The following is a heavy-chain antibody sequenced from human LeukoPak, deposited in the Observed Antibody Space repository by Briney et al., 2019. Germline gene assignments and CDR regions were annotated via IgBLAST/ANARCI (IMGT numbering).Heavy chain of an antibody. V-gene: IGHV3-48*03. Sequence: PGGSLRPSCAASGFTFSSFEMNWVRQAPGKGLEWVSYISSSGSMIYYADSVKGRFTISRDNAKNSLYLQMNSLRAEDTAFYYCARVRGFMDCWGQGTLVTVSS. CDR1: GFTFSSFE. J-gene: IGHJ4*02. CDR2: ISSSGSMI. D-gene: IGHD3-16*01. CDR3: ARVRGFMDC.